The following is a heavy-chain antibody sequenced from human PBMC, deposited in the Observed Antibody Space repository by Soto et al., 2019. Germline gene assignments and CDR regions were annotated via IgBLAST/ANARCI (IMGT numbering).Heavy chain of an antibody. D-gene: IGHD6-13*01. CDR3: AGMAVRPHSIGYYYGMDV. CDR2: ISYGGST. J-gene: IGHJ6*02. CDR1: GGSVSSGDYY. Sequence: QLQLQGSGPGLVAPSQTLSLTCTVSGGSVSSGDYYCNWIRQSPGKGLEWIGHISYGGSTTYNPSLKSLVFRSMNSSNNQVSLKVTSMTAADTAVYYCAGMAVRPHSIGYYYGMDVWGQGTTVTVSS. V-gene: IGHV4-30-4*01.